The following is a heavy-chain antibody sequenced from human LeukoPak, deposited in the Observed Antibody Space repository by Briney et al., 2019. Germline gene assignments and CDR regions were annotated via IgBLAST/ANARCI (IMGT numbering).Heavy chain of an antibody. D-gene: IGHD3-3*01. Sequence: GGSLRLSCAASGFTFSSYWMHWVRHAPGKGLVWVSRINSDGSSTSYADSVKGRFTISRDNAKNTLYLQMNSLRAEDTAVYYCARVTNYDFWSGYFYYGMDVWGQGTTVTVSS. CDR2: INSDGSST. J-gene: IGHJ6*02. V-gene: IGHV3-74*01. CDR3: ARVTNYDFWSGYFYYGMDV. CDR1: GFTFSSYW.